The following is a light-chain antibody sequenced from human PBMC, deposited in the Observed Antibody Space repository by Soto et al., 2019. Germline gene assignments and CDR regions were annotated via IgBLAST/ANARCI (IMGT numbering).Light chain of an antibody. V-gene: IGKV3-20*01. CDR1: QSVSSSY. Sequence: IVLSQSPGTLSLYPGERATLSCRASQSVSSSYLAWYQQKPGQAPRLLIYGASSRATGIPDRFSGSGSGTDFTLTISRLGPEDFAVYYCQQYGSSPPTWTFGQGTKVDIK. CDR3: QQYGSSPPTWT. CDR2: GAS. J-gene: IGKJ1*01.